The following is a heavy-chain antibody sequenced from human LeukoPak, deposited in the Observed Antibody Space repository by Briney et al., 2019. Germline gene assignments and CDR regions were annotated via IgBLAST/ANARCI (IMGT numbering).Heavy chain of an antibody. CDR2: IYYSGST. V-gene: IGHV4-59*01. Sequence: PSETLSLTCTVSGGSISSYYWSWIRQPPGKGLEWIGYIYYSGSTNYNPSLKSRVTISVDTSKNQFSLKLSSVTAADTAVYYCARASTGLYYYMDVWGKGTTVTVSS. CDR3: ARASTGLYYYMDV. CDR1: GGSISSYY. J-gene: IGHJ6*03. D-gene: IGHD1-14*01.